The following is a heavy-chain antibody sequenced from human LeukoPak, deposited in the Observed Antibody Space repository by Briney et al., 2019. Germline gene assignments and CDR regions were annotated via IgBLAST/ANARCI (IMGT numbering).Heavy chain of an antibody. D-gene: IGHD4-17*01. Sequence: SETLSLTCTVSGGSISSYYWSWIRQPPGKGLEWIGYIYYSGSTNYNPSLKSRVTISVDTSKNQFSLKLSSVAAADTAVYYCARGGSDYGDYVNAFDIWGQGTMVTVSS. CDR2: IYYSGST. V-gene: IGHV4-59*01. J-gene: IGHJ3*02. CDR3: ARGGSDYGDYVNAFDI. CDR1: GGSISSYY.